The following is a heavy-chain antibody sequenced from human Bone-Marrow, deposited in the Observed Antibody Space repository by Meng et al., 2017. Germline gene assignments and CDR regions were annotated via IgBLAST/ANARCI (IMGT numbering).Heavy chain of an antibody. CDR3: AREADPHPLPFDY. CDR1: GFTFRSYW. CDR2: INRDESTK. V-gene: IGHV3-74*01. J-gene: IGHJ4*02. Sequence: GESLKISCAASGFTFRSYWMHWVRQAPGKGLVWVSCINRDESTKRYADSVKGRFTISRDNAKNTLYLQMNSLKAEETAVYFCAREADPHPLPFDYWGQGALVTVSS.